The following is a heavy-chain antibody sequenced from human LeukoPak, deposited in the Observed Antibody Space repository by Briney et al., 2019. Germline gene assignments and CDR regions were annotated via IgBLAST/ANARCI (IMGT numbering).Heavy chain of an antibody. V-gene: IGHV1-8*03. CDR1: GYTFTSYD. Sequence: PLASVKVSCKASGYTFTSYDINWVRQATGQGLEWMGWMNPNSGNTGYAQKFQGRVTITRNTSISTAYMELSSLRSEDTAVYYCARGFRGATVTPRLLGYWGQGTLVTVSS. J-gene: IGHJ4*02. CDR2: MNPNSGNT. CDR3: ARGFRGATVTPRLLGY. D-gene: IGHD4-17*01.